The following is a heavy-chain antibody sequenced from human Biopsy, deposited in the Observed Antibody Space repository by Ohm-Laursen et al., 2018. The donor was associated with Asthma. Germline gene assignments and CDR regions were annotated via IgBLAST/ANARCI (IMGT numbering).Heavy chain of an antibody. V-gene: IGHV4-39*01. J-gene: IGHJ6*02. CDR3: ARRITIFGVVQKDHGMDA. CDR1: GVSMTPISHY. Sequence: SDTLSLTCRVSGVSMTPISHYWAWIRQAPGKGLEWIGYISYGGKPSYNLSLKNRVTIPGDTSKNQFSLGLTSVSAADTAFYFCARRITIFGVVQKDHGMDAWGQGTTVIVSS. D-gene: IGHD3-3*01. CDR2: ISYGGKP.